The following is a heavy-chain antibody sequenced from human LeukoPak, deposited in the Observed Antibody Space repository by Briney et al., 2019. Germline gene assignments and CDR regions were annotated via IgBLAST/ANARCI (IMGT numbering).Heavy chain of an antibody. CDR2: FDPEDGET. Sequence: ASVKVSCKVSGYTLTELSMHWVRQAPGKGLEWMGGFDPEDGETIYAQKFQGRVTMTEDTSTDTAYMELSSLRSEDTAVYYCARGRRTIFGVGIRVGYAFDIWGQGTMDTVSS. D-gene: IGHD3-3*01. V-gene: IGHV1-24*01. CDR3: ARGRRTIFGVGIRVGYAFDI. CDR1: GYTLTELS. J-gene: IGHJ3*02.